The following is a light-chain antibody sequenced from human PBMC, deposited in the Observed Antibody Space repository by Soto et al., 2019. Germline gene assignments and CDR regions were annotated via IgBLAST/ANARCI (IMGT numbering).Light chain of an antibody. CDR2: AAS. J-gene: IGKJ1*01. V-gene: IGKV1-39*01. CDR1: QNIVNS. CDR3: QQSYTTPWT. Sequence: DLQMTQSPSSLSASVGDRVTITCRASQNIVNSLNWYQFKPGKAPKLLIYAASSFQSGVPSRFSASGSGTDFTLTITSLQPEDFATYYCQQSYTTPWTFGQGTKVEI.